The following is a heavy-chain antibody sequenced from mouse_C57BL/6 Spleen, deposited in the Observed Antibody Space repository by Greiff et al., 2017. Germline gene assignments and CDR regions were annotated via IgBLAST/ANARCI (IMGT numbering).Heavy chain of an antibody. CDR2: ISSGGDYI. Sequence: EVKLQESGEGLVKPGGSLKLSCAASGFTFSSYAMSWVRQTPEKRLEWVAYISSGGDYIHYADTVKGRFTISRDNARNTLYLQMSSLKSEDTAMYYCTRGTTEEMDYWGQGTSVTVSS. D-gene: IGHD1-1*01. CDR3: TRGTTEEMDY. V-gene: IGHV5-9-1*02. CDR1: GFTFSSYA. J-gene: IGHJ4*01.